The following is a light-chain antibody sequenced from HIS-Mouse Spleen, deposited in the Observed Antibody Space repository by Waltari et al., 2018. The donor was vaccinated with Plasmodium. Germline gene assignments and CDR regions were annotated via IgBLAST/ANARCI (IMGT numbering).Light chain of an antibody. Sequence: QSALTQPASVSGSPGQSITISCTGTSSDVGRYNLVSWYHQPPGKAPKLIIYEGSKRPSGVSNRFSGSKSGNTASLTISGLQAEDEADYYCCSYAGSSTGVFGGGTKLTVL. CDR1: SSDVGRYNL. CDR3: CSYAGSSTGV. CDR2: EGS. J-gene: IGLJ3*02. V-gene: IGLV2-23*01.